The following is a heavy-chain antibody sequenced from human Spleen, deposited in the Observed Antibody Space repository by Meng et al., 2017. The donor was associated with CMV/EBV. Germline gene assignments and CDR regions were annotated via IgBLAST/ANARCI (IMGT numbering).Heavy chain of an antibody. Sequence: SETLSLTCAVYGGSFSGYYWSWIRQPPGNGLEWMGEINHSGSTNYNPSLKIRVTISVVTSKNQFSLKLSSMTAADTAVYYCASSRKFLTGYYYYYGMDVWGQGTTVTVSS. CDR1: GGSFSGYY. D-gene: IGHD3-9*01. CDR2: INHSGST. J-gene: IGHJ6*02. V-gene: IGHV4-34*01. CDR3: ASSRKFLTGYYYYYGMDV.